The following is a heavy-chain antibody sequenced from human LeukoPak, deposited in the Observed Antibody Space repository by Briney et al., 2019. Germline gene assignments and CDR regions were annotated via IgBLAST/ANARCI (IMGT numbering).Heavy chain of an antibody. V-gene: IGHV3-53*01. J-gene: IGHJ3*02. Sequence: GGSLRLSCAASGFTVSSNYMSWVRQAPGKGLEWVSVIYSGGSTYYADSVKGRFTISKDNSKNTLYLQMNSLTAEDTAVYYCARVGVVPAAIPDGFDIWGQGTMVTVSS. D-gene: IGHD2-2*01. CDR1: GFTVSSNY. CDR2: IYSGGST. CDR3: ARVGVVPAAIPDGFDI.